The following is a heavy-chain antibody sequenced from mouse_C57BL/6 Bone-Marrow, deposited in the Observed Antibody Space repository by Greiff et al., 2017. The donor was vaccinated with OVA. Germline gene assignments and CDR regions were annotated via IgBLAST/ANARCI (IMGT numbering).Heavy chain of an antibody. CDR2: ISSGSSTI. Sequence: EVQLVESGGGLVKPGGSLKLSCAASGFTFSDYGMHWVRQAPEKGLEWVAYISSGSSTIYYADTVKGRFTISRDNAKNTLFLQMTSLRSEDTAMYYCASPLPSKGWYFDVWGTGTTVTVSS. V-gene: IGHV5-17*01. CDR1: GFTFSDYG. D-gene: IGHD5-5*01. CDR3: ASPLPSKGWYFDV. J-gene: IGHJ1*03.